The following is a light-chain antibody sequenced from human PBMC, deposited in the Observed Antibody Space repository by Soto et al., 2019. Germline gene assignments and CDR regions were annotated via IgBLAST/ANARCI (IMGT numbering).Light chain of an antibody. Sequence: EIVLTQSPATLSLSPGERATLSCRASQSVSSYLAWYQQKPGQAPRLLIYDASNRATGIPARFSGSGSGTDFTLTISSLEPEDFAVYYCQQRRNWPGTFGVGTKVEIK. CDR2: DAS. V-gene: IGKV3-11*01. J-gene: IGKJ4*01. CDR1: QSVSSY. CDR3: QQRRNWPGT.